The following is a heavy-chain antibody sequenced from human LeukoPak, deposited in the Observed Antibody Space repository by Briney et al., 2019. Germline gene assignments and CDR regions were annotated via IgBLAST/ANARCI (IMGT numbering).Heavy chain of an antibody. CDR3: ARATGMDSGSSYWYFDL. V-gene: IGHV4-59*01. CDR2: IYYSGST. J-gene: IGHJ2*01. D-gene: IGHD1-26*01. CDR1: GGSISSYY. Sequence: PSETLSLTCTVSGGSISSYYWSWIRQPPGKGLEWIGYIYYSGSTNYNPSLKSRVTISVDTSKNQFSLKLSSVTAADTAVYYCARATGMDSGSSYWYFDLWGRGTLVTVSS.